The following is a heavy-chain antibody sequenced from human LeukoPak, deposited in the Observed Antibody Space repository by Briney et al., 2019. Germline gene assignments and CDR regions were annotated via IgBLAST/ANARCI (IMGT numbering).Heavy chain of an antibody. J-gene: IGHJ6*03. CDR2: VNGRGATT. Sequence: GGSLRLSCAASGFASGFTFSDYAVSWVRQAPGKGPEWVASVNGRGATTYYADSVRGRFTISRDNSKNTVYLQMISLGADDTAVYFCAKAPATGEGYYFYYMDVGGKGTTVTVSS. CDR3: AKAPATGEGYYFYYMDV. D-gene: IGHD7-27*01. CDR1: GFTFSDYA. V-gene: IGHV3-23*01.